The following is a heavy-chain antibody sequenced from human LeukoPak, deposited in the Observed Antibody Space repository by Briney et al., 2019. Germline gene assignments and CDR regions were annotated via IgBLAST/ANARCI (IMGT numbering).Heavy chain of an antibody. J-gene: IGHJ4*02. D-gene: IGHD3-9*01. CDR3: ARSDYDILTGYYNFDY. Sequence: SETLSLTCAVYGGSFSGCYWSWIRQPPGKGLEWIGEINHSGSTNYNPSLKSRVTISVDTSKNQFSLKLSSVTAADTAVYYCARSDYDILTGYYNFDYWGQGTLVTVSS. V-gene: IGHV4-34*01. CDR1: GGSFSGCY. CDR2: INHSGST.